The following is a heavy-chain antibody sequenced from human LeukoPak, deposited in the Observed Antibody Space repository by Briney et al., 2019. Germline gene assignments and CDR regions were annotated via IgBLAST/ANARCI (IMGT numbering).Heavy chain of an antibody. CDR3: AKGALPRCNGAVCYHFDY. CDR2: VVSNADSA. CDR1: EFTFSNYA. J-gene: IGHJ4*02. Sequence: PGGSLTLSCSGSEFTFSNYAMNWVRQARGKGLEWVSSVVSNADSAYYADSVRGRFTISRDNSKNTMYLQMNSLRAEDTAIYYCAKGALPRCNGAVCYHFDYWGRGTLVTVSS. D-gene: IGHD2-8*02. V-gene: IGHV3-23*01.